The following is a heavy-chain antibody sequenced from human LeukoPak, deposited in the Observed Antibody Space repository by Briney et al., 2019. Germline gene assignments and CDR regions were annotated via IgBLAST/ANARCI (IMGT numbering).Heavy chain of an antibody. CDR2: IYCSGSP. V-gene: IGHV4-30-4*01. CDR1: GGSISSGDYY. D-gene: IGHD5-24*01. Sequence: PSETLSLTCTVSGGSISSGDYYWSWIRQPPGKGLEWIGYIYCSGSPYYNPSLKSRVTISVDTSKNQFSLKLSSVTAADTAVYYCAREGERYDAFDIWGQGTMVTVSS. CDR3: AREGERYDAFDI. J-gene: IGHJ3*02.